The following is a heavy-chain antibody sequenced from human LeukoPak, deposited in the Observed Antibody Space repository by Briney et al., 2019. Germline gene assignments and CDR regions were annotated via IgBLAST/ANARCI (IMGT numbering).Heavy chain of an antibody. Sequence: SETLSLTCTVSGGSINSYYWSWSRQPAGKGLEWIGRIYTSGSSNYNPSLKSRVAMSVDTSKNQFSLRLTSVTAADTAVYYCARAAYGDYRYYYFYLDVWGKGTTVTVS. V-gene: IGHV4-4*07. CDR2: IYTSGSS. CDR1: GGSINSYY. J-gene: IGHJ6*03. D-gene: IGHD4-17*01. CDR3: ARAAYGDYRYYYFYLDV.